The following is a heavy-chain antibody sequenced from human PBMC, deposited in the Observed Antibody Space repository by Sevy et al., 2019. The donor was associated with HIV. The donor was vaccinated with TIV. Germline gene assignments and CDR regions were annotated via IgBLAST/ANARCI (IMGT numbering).Heavy chain of an antibody. J-gene: IGHJ4*02. CDR2: VSGSGDRT. V-gene: IGHV3-23*01. D-gene: IGHD2-15*01. Sequence: GGSLRLSCAASGFTFNSFAISWVRQAPGKGLEWVSGVSGSGDRTYYTDYMKGRFTVARDNSKNTLYLQIDNLRVEDTAVYYCAKATSANATEDHFDYWGQGTLVTVSS. CDR1: GFTFNSFA. CDR3: AKATSANATEDHFDY.